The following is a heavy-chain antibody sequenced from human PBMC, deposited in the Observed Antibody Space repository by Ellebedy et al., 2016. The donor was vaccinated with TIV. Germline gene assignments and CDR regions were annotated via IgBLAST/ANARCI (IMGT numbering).Heavy chain of an antibody. CDR3: ARVPETRLSDAFDL. J-gene: IGHJ3*01. D-gene: IGHD5-24*01. V-gene: IGHV1-18*01. Sequence: RLQGRVTLTTDTSTSTAYMELRSLRSDDTAVYYCARVPETRLSDAFDLWGQGTMVTVSS.